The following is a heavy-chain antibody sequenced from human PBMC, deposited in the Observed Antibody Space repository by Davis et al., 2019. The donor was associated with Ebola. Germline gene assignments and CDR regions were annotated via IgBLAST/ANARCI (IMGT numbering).Heavy chain of an antibody. CDR3: AKDSSNDYGDYDVDY. Sequence: PGGSLRLSCAASGFTFSSYSMNWVRQAPGKGLEWVSSISSSSSYIYYADSVKGRFTISRDNAKNSLYLQMNSLRAEDTAVYYCAKDSSNDYGDYDVDYWGQGTLVTVSS. CDR1: GFTFSSYS. CDR2: ISSSSSYI. J-gene: IGHJ4*02. D-gene: IGHD4-17*01. V-gene: IGHV3-21*01.